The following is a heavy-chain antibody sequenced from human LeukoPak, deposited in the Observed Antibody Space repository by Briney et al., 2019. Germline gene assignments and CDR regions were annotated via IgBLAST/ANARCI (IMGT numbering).Heavy chain of an antibody. Sequence: GGSLRLSCAASGFTFSTYDMNWVRQAPGKGLEWVSSISSSSSYIYYADSVKGRFTISRDNAKNSLYLQMNSLRAEDTAVYYCARVLSAAGFDFDYWGQGTLVTVSS. CDR1: GFTFSTYD. CDR2: ISSSSSYI. J-gene: IGHJ4*02. CDR3: ARVLSAAGFDFDY. D-gene: IGHD3-10*01. V-gene: IGHV3-21*01.